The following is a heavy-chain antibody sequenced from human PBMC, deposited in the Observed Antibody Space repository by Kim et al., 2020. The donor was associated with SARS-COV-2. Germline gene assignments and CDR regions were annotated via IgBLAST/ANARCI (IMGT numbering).Heavy chain of an antibody. V-gene: IGHV3-33*06. J-gene: IGHJ4*02. D-gene: IGHD3-10*01. CDR3: AKGGTYYGSGSYHFDY. Sequence: SVKGRFTIARDNSKNTLYLQMNSLRAEDTAVYYCAKGGTYYGSGSYHFDYWGQGTLVTVSS.